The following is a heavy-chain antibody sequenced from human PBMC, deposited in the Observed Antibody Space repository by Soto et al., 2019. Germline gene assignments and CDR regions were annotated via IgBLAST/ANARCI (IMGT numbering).Heavy chain of an antibody. CDR2: IHYSGST. CDR1: GGSISSYY. V-gene: IGHV4-59*08. D-gene: IGHD1-20*01. CDR3: ARHGITGTFPWSPFDY. J-gene: IGHJ4*02. Sequence: SETLSLTSTVSGGSISSYYWSWIRQPPGKGLEWIGYIHYSGSTNYNPSLKSRVFIPVDTSKNQFSLKLSSVTAADTAVYYCARHGITGTFPWSPFDYWGQGTLVTVSS.